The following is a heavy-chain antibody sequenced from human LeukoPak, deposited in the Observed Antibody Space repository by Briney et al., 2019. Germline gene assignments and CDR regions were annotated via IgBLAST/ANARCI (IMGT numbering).Heavy chain of an antibody. CDR3: AREGYTTVTTGY. J-gene: IGHJ4*02. V-gene: IGHV3-30*04. CDR2: ISYDGSNK. CDR1: GLTFSSNA. D-gene: IGHD4-17*01. Sequence: PGGSLRLSCAASGLTFSSNAMHWVRQAPGKGLEWVAVISYDGSNKYYGDSVKGRFTISRDNSKNTLYLQMNSLTIEDTAVYYCAREGYTTVTTGYWGQGTLVTVSS.